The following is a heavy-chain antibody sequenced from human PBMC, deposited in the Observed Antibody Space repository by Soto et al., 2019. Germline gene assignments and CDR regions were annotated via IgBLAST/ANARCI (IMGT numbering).Heavy chain of an antibody. CDR3: ARSARYYDFWSGYSHGGFDP. V-gene: IGHV4-34*01. CDR1: GGSFSGYY. D-gene: IGHD3-3*01. Sequence: SETLSLTCAVYGGSFSGYYWSWIRQPPGEGLEWIGEINHSGSTNYNPSLKSRVTISVDTSKNQFSLKLSSVTAADTAVYYCARSARYYDFWSGYSHGGFDPWGQGTLVTVSS. CDR2: INHSGST. J-gene: IGHJ5*02.